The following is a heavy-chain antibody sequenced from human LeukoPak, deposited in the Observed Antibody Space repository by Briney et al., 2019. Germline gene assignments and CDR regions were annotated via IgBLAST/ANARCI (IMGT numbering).Heavy chain of an antibody. Sequence: PSETLSLTCTVSGGSISSYYWSWIRQPAGKGLEWIGRMYLSGNTNYNPSLKSRVTMLPDTSKNQFSLKLSSVTAADTAVYYCARSGSYANDAFDIWGQGTMVTVSS. J-gene: IGHJ3*02. V-gene: IGHV4-4*07. CDR2: MYLSGNT. CDR3: ARSGSYANDAFDI. D-gene: IGHD1-26*01. CDR1: GGSISSYY.